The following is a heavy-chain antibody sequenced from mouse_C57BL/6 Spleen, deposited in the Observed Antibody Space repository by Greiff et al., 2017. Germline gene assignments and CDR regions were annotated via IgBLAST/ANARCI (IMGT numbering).Heavy chain of an antibody. D-gene: IGHD1-1*01. CDR1: GFTFSDYG. Sequence: EVQVVESGGGLVKPGGSLKLSCAASGFTFSDYGMHWVRQAPEKGLEWVAYISSGSSTIYYADTVKGRFTISRDNAKNTLFLQMTSLRTEDTAMYYCARWGGYYGSSYPFAYWGQGTLVTVSA. CDR2: ISSGSSTI. CDR3: ARWGGYYGSSYPFAY. V-gene: IGHV5-17*01. J-gene: IGHJ3*01.